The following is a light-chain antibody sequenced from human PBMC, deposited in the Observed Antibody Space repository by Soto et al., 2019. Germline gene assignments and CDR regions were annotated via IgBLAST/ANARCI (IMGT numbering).Light chain of an antibody. CDR3: SSYTSSSTLGV. V-gene: IGLV2-14*01. Sequence: QSVLTQPASVSGSPGQSITISCTGTSSDVGYYDYVSWYQQHPGKAPKLMIYAVSSRPSGVSNRFSGSKSGNTASLTISGLQAEDEADYYCSSYTSSSTLGVFGNGTKVTVL. J-gene: IGLJ1*01. CDR2: AVS. CDR1: SSDVGYYDY.